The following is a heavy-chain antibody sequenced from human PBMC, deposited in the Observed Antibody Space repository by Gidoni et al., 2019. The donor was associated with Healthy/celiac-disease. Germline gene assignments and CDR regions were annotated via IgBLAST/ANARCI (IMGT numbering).Heavy chain of an antibody. J-gene: IGHJ6*03. CDR2: ISYDGSNK. CDR3: ARGRGSGYMDV. D-gene: IGHD3-16*01. V-gene: IGHV3-30*04. CDR1: GFTFSSFA. Sequence: QVQLVESGGGVVQPGRSLRLSCSASGFTFSSFAMHWVRQAPGKGLEWLAVISYDGSNKYYADSVKGRFTISRDNSKNTLYLQMNSLRAEDTAVYYCARGRGSGYMDVWGKGTTVTVSS.